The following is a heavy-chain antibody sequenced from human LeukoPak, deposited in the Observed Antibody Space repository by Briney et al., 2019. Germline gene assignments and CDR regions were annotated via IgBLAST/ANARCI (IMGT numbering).Heavy chain of an antibody. D-gene: IGHD1-26*01. J-gene: IGHJ3*01. Sequence: PGGSLRLSCAASGFTFSRYSMNWVRQAPGKGLEWIGYIYYSGSTNYNPSLKSRVTTSVDTSKNQFSLNLTSVTAADTAYYYCARRGDAWEIRYSFDVWGPGTKVTVSS. CDR3: ARRGDAWEIRYSFDV. CDR1: GFTFSRYS. CDR2: IYYSGST. V-gene: IGHV4-59*08.